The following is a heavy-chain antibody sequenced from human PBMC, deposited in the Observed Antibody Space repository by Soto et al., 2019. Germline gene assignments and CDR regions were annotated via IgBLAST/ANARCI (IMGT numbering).Heavy chain of an antibody. Sequence: ASGKVSCKASGYTFTSYGISWVRQAPGQGLEWMGWISAHNGNKKYAQKLQGRVTMTTDTSTSTAYMELRSLRSDDTAMYYCARPGRVLTSVWFFDYWGQGTLVTVSS. J-gene: IGHJ4*02. CDR1: GYTFTSYG. D-gene: IGHD2-21*02. CDR2: ISAHNGNK. CDR3: ARPGRVLTSVWFFDY. V-gene: IGHV1-18*01.